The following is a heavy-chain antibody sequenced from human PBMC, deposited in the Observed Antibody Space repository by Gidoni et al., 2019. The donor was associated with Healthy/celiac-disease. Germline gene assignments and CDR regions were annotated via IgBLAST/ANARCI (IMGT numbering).Heavy chain of an antibody. CDR1: GFTFSSYG. D-gene: IGHD2-15*01. CDR3: ARDDRGCSGGSCYSTWDY. CDR2: IWYDRSNK. J-gene: IGHJ4*02. V-gene: IGHV3-33*01. Sequence: QVQLVESGGGVVQPGRSLRLSWAASGFTFSSYGRHWVRQAPGKGLEWVAVIWYDRSNKYYAASVKGRFTISRDNSKNTLYLQMNSLRAEDTAVYYCARDDRGCSGGSCYSTWDYWGQGTLVTVSS.